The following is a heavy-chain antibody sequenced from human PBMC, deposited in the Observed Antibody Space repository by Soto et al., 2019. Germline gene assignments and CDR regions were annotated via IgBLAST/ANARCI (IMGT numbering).Heavy chain of an antibody. J-gene: IGHJ5*02. Sequence: PSETLSLTCTGSGGSMSSGEYYWSWIPQPPGKGLEWIGYIYYSGSTYYNPSLKSRVTISVDTSKNQFSLKLSSVTAADTAVYYCARVRTVTTEWWFAPWAQGTLVTVS. V-gene: IGHV4-30-4*01. D-gene: IGHD4-17*01. CDR1: GGSMSSGEYY. CDR2: IYYSGST. CDR3: ARVRTVTTEWWFAP.